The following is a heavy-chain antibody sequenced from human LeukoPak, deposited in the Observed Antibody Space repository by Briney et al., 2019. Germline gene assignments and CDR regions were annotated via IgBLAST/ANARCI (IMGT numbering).Heavy chain of an antibody. CDR2: INPSGGST. J-gene: IGHJ3*02. Sequence: ASVKVSCKASGYTFTSYYMHWVRQAPGQGLEWMGIINPSGGSTSYAQKFQGRVTMTRDTSTSTVYMELSSLRSEDTAVYYCAGEGGYYDILTGYYYAFDIWGQGTMVTVSS. CDR1: GYTFTSYY. CDR3: AGEGGYYDILTGYYYAFDI. D-gene: IGHD3-9*01. V-gene: IGHV1-46*01.